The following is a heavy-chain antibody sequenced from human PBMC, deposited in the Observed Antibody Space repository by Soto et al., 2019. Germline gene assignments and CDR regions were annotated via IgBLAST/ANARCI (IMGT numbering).Heavy chain of an antibody. J-gene: IGHJ4*02. CDR3: ARAARSGYSGSLDY. CDR1: GGSFSGYY. CDR2: INHSGST. D-gene: IGHD1-26*01. Sequence: QVQLQQWGAGLLKPSETLSLTCAVYGGSFSGYYWSWIRQPPGKGLEWIGEINHSGSTNYNPSLKSRVTISVDTSKNQFSLKLSSVTAADTAVYYCARAARSGYSGSLDYWGQGTLVTVSS. V-gene: IGHV4-34*01.